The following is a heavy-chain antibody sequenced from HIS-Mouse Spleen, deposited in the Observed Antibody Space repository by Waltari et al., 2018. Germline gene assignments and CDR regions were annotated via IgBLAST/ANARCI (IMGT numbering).Heavy chain of an antibody. V-gene: IGHV3-21*01. CDR2: ISSSSSYI. J-gene: IGHJ4*02. D-gene: IGHD3-3*02. CDR1: GFPCSSYS. Sequence: EVQLVESGGGLVKPGGSLRLYCAASGFPCSSYSLNWVRRAPGKGLEWVSSISSSSSYIYYADSVKGRFTISRDNAKNSLYLQMNSLRAEDTAVYYCARDGGIFGVDFDYWGQGTLVTVSS. CDR3: ARDGGIFGVDFDY.